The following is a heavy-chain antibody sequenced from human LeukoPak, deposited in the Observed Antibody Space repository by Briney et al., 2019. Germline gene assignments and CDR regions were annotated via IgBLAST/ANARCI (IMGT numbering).Heavy chain of an antibody. Sequence: SETLSLTCTVSGGSISGYYWSWIRQPPGKGLEYLGYIYYSGSTNYNPSLKSRVTISVDMSKNQFSLRLSSVTAADTAVYYCARLGYSGSFDAFDIWGQGTMVTVSS. CDR3: ARLGYSGSFDAFDI. V-gene: IGHV4-59*01. D-gene: IGHD1-26*01. J-gene: IGHJ3*02. CDR1: GGSISGYY. CDR2: IYYSGST.